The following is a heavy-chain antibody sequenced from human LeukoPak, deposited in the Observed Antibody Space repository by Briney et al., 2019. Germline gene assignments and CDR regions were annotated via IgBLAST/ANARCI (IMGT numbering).Heavy chain of an antibody. CDR1: GYTVTDFS. J-gene: IGHJ5*02. V-gene: IGHV1-24*01. CDR3: ATGMAPLDYGDYLSS. Sequence: ASVKVSCRVPGYTVTDFSIHWVRQDPGKGPDWMGGFDTEDGETKYAQKFQGSVTKTEDTSTHTAYMELNNLRSEDTAVYYCATGMAPLDYGDYLSSWGQGSLVTVSS. D-gene: IGHD4-17*01. CDR2: FDTEDGET.